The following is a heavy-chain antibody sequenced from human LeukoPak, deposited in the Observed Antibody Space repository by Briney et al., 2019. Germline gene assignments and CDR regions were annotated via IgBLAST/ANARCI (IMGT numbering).Heavy chain of an antibody. CDR1: GLTFSGYG. V-gene: IGHV3-30*18. CDR2: ISYDGDDK. D-gene: IGHD3-16*01. CDR3: AKGLGGNPAY. Sequence: PGGSLRLSCAASGLTFSGYGMHWVRQAPGKGLEWVAVISYDGDDKYYADSVKGRFTISRDSSKNTLYLQMNSLRAEDTAIYYCAKGLGGNPAYWGQGTLVTVSS. J-gene: IGHJ4*02.